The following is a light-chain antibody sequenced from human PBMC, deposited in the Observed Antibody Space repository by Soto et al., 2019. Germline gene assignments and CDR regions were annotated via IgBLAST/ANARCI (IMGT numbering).Light chain of an antibody. CDR3: YSAADNNLVV. Sequence: SYELTQPSSVSVSPGQTARITCSGDVLAKKYARWFQQKPGQAPVLVIYKDSERPSGIPERFSGSSSGTTVTLTISGAQVDDEADYYCYSAADNNLVVFGGGTKLTVL. CDR2: KDS. J-gene: IGLJ2*01. V-gene: IGLV3-27*01. CDR1: VLAKKY.